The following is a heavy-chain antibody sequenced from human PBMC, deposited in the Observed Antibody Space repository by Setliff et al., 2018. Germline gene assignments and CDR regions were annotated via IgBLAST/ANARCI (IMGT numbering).Heavy chain of an antibody. CDR3: ARTCSGSGCYAGLES. CDR1: GFTFSTHA. Sequence: GGSLRLSCGASGFTFSTHAMHWVRQAPGKGLEWVAMIWFDGSNTHYPGSVKGRFTVSRDNSKNMVYLQMNSLRGEDTAVYYCARTCSGSGCYAGLESWGQGTPVTVSS. V-gene: IGHV3-33*01. J-gene: IGHJ4*02. CDR2: IWFDGSNT. D-gene: IGHD2-15*01.